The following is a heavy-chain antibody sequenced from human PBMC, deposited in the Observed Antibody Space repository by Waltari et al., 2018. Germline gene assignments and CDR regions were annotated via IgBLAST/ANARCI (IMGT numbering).Heavy chain of an antibody. Sequence: QVQLQQWGAGLLKPSETLSLTCAVYGGSFSGYYWSWIRQPPGKGLEWIGEINHSGSTNYNPSLKSRVTISVDTSKNQFSLKLSSVTAADTAVYYCARLSTASYGMDVWGQGTTVTVSS. CDR3: ARLSTASYGMDV. CDR2: INHSGST. D-gene: IGHD2-8*02. CDR1: GGSFSGYY. J-gene: IGHJ6*02. V-gene: IGHV4-34*01.